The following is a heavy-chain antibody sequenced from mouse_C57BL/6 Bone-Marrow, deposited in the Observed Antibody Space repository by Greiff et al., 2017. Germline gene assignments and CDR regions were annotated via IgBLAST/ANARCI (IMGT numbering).Heavy chain of an antibody. Sequence: VRLHQSGTVLSGPGAPGKSSGKTSGYPFPSYWCHGGKRRPGQGLKGIGAIYPVNSDPSSNQKFKGKAKLTAVTSASTAYMELSSLTNEDSAVYYCTINWEAFYWGQGTTLTVSS. CDR1: GYPFPSYW. V-gene: IGHV1-5*01. CDR2: IYPVNSDP. CDR3: TINWEAFY. J-gene: IGHJ2*01. D-gene: IGHD4-1*01.